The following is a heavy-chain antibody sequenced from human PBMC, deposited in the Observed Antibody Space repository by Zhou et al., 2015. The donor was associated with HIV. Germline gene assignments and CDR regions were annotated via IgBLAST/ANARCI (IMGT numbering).Heavy chain of an antibody. Sequence: EVQLVESGGVVVQPGGSLRLSCAASGFTFDDYAMHWVRQAPGKGLEWVSLISWDGDTYYADSVKGRFTISRDTSKNSLYLQMNSLRPEDTALYYCAKDITGEDYYYMDVWGKGTTVTVSS. CDR3: AKDITGEDYYYMDV. D-gene: IGHD7-27*01. J-gene: IGHJ6*03. CDR2: ISWDGDT. V-gene: IGHV3-43D*04. CDR1: GFTFDDYA.